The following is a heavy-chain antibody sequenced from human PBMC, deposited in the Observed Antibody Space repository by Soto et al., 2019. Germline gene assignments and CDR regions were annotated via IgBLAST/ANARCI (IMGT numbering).Heavy chain of an antibody. J-gene: IGHJ5*02. D-gene: IGHD3-3*01. CDR3: AKDKIFGVVIGYNWFDP. CDR2: ISGSGGST. Sequence: GGSLRLSCAASGFTFSSYAMSWVRQAPGKGLEWVSVISGSGGSTYYADSVKGRFTISRDNSKNTLYLQMNSLRAEDTAVYYCAKDKIFGVVIGYNWFDPWGQGTLVTVSS. CDR1: GFTFSSYA. V-gene: IGHV3-23*01.